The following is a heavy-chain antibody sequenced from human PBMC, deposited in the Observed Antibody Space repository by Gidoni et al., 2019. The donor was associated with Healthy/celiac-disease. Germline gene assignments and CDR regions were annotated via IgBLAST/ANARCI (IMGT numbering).Heavy chain of an antibody. J-gene: IGHJ6*02. Sequence: LSCAASGFTVSSNYMSWVRQAPGKGLEWVSVIYSGGSTYYADSVKGRFTISRDNSKNTLYLQMNSLRAEDTAVYYCAREGWYRDNYGMDVWGQGTTVTVSS. D-gene: IGHD2-15*01. CDR3: AREGWYRDNYGMDV. V-gene: IGHV3-53*01. CDR1: GFTVSSNY. CDR2: IYSGGST.